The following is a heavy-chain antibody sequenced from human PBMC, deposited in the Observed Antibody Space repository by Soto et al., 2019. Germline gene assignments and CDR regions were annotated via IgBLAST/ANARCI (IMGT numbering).Heavy chain of an antibody. CDR1: SGSISSSNW. Sequence: SETLSLTCAVSSGSISSSNWWSWVRPPPGKGLEWIGEIYHSGSTNYNPSLKSRVTISVDKSKNQFSLKLSSVTAADTAVYYCATSGYSGYEPPDYWGQGTLVTVSS. CDR2: IYHSGST. V-gene: IGHV4-4*02. D-gene: IGHD5-12*01. CDR3: ATSGYSGYEPPDY. J-gene: IGHJ4*02.